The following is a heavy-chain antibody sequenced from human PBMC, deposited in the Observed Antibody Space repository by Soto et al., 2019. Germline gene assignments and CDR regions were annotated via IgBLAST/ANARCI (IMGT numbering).Heavy chain of an antibody. CDR2: INPTTGGT. Sequence: QVQLVQSGAEVKKPGASVKVSCKASGYTFTGNYMHWVRQAPGQGLEWMALINPTTGGTIYAQKFQGRVTMTWDTSISTAYMELSSLTSDNTAIYYCARGYCSSVCCSHYFDYWGQGTLVTVSS. CDR1: GYTFTGNY. V-gene: IGHV1-2*02. D-gene: IGHD2-2*01. CDR3: ARGYCSSVCCSHYFDY. J-gene: IGHJ4*02.